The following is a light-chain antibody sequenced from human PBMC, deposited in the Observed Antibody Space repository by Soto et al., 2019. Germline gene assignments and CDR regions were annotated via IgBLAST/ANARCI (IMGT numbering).Light chain of an antibody. CDR1: QSVSSK. CDR3: QQYNNWPPWT. J-gene: IGKJ1*01. CDR2: GAS. Sequence: EIVMTQSPATLSVSPGEGATLSCRASQSVSSKLAWYQQKPGQAPRLLIYGASTRATGIPARFSGSGSGKEFTHTISSLQSEDFAVYYWQQYNNWPPWTFDQGTKVEV. V-gene: IGKV3-15*01.